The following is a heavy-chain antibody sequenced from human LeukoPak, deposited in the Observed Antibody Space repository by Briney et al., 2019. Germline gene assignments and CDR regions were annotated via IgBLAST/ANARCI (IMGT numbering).Heavy chain of an antibody. J-gene: IGHJ5*02. D-gene: IGHD2-2*02. CDR2: IIPVFGTS. Sequence: ASVKVSCKASGGTFSSYAISWVRQAPGQGLEWMGGIIPVFGTSNYAQKFQGRVTITADESTRTAYMELSSLRSEDTAVYYCARVTGGRYCSTTSCYMRGWFDPWGQGTLVTVPS. CDR3: ARVTGGRYCSTTSCYMRGWFDP. CDR1: GGTFSSYA. V-gene: IGHV1-69*13.